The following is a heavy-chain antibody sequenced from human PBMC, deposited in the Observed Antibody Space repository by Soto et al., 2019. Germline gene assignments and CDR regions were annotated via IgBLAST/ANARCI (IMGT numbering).Heavy chain of an antibody. CDR3: ARPGYSSVLDAFDI. Sequence: ETLSLTCTVSGGSISSSSYYWGWIRQPPGKGLEWLGGIYYSGTTYYNPSLKSRVTLSVDTSKNQFSLKLSSVTAADTAVYYCARPGYSSVLDAFDIWGQGTMVTVSS. D-gene: IGHD6-19*01. CDR2: IYYSGTT. CDR1: GGSISSSSYY. V-gene: IGHV4-39*01. J-gene: IGHJ3*02.